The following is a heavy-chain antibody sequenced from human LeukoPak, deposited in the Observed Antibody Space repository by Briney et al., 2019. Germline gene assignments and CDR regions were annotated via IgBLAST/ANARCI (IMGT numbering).Heavy chain of an antibody. CDR2: INHSGST. V-gene: IGHV4-34*01. CDR3: ARKRVFVVVPAARGSFDY. Sequence: MSSETLSLTCAVYGGSFSGYYWSWIRQPPGKGLEWIGEINHSGSTNYNPSLKSRVTMSVDTSKNQFSLKLSSVTAADTAVYYCARKRVFVVVPAARGSFDYWGQGTLVTVSS. CDR1: GGSFSGYY. D-gene: IGHD2-2*01. J-gene: IGHJ4*02.